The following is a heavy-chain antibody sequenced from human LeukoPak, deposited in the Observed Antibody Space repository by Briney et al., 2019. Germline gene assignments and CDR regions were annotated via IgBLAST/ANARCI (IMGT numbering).Heavy chain of an antibody. CDR3: GRRLYGSGSSRGFDY. Sequence: SETLSLTCTVSGGSISSYYWSWIRQPPGKGLEWIGYIYYSGSTNYNPSLKSRVTISVVTSKNQFSLKLSSVTAADTAVYYCGRRLYGSGSSRGFDYWGQGTLVTVSS. D-gene: IGHD3-10*01. V-gene: IGHV4-59*08. CDR1: GGSISSYY. CDR2: IYYSGST. J-gene: IGHJ4*02.